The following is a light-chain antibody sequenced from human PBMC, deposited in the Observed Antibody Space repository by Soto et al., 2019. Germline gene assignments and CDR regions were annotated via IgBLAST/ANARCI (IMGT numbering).Light chain of an antibody. CDR1: QSIDSW. CDR2: KAS. V-gene: IGKV1-5*03. J-gene: IGKJ1*01. CDR3: QHYKSYPWT. Sequence: DIQMTQSPSTMSASVGDRVTITCRASQSIDSWLAWYQQKPGKAPKFLMYKASNLESGVPSRFSGSGSETEFTLTISSLQPDDFAIYCCQHYKSYPWTFGQGTKVDIK.